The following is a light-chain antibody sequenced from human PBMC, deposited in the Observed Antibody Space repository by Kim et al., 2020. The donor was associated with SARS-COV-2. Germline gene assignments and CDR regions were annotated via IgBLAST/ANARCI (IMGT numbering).Light chain of an antibody. V-gene: IGLV1-40*01. J-gene: IGLJ1*01. CDR1: SSNLGAGYD. CDR3: QSYDISLSGYV. Sequence: QSVLTQPPSVSGAPGQRVTISCTGSSSNLGAGYDVNWYQQLPGTVPKLLIYANSNRPSGVPGRFSGSKSGSSASLAITGLQAEDETDYYCQSYDISLSGYVFGTGTKVTVL. CDR2: ANS.